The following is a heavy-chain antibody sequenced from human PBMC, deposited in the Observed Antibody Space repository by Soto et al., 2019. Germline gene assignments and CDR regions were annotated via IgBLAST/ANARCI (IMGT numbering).Heavy chain of an antibody. Sequence: GGSLRLSCAASGFTFSSYGMHWVRQAPGKGLEWVAVIWYDGSNKYYADSVKGRFTISRDNSKNTLYLQMNSLRAEDTAVYYCARDRGGVGPYHYYGMDVWGQGTTVTVSS. J-gene: IGHJ6*02. CDR2: IWYDGSNK. V-gene: IGHV3-33*01. D-gene: IGHD3-10*01. CDR3: ARDRGGVGPYHYYGMDV. CDR1: GFTFSSYG.